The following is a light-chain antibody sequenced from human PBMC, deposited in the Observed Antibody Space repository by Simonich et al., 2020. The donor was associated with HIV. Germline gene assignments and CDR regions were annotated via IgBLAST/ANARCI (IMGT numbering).Light chain of an antibody. V-gene: IGKV3-11*01. CDR3: QQRSNWLT. Sequence: EIVLTQSPATLSLSPGERATLSCRASQSVSNYFAWYQQKPDQAPRLLIYDAFNRASGIAARFSGSGSGTDFTLTISSLEPEDSAVYYCQQRSNWLTFGGGTKVEIK. CDR1: QSVSNY. J-gene: IGKJ4*01. CDR2: DAF.